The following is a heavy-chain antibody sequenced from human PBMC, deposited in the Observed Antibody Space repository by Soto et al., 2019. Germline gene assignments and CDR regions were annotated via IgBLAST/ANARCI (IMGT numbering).Heavy chain of an antibody. Sequence: ASETLSLTCTVSGGSISSSSYYWGWIRQPPGKGLEWIGSIYYSGSTYYNPSLKSRVTISVDTSKNQFSLKLSSVTAADTAVYYCARLRIREVVTTSKNGVLNWFDPWGQGTLVTVSS. CDR3: ARLRIREVVTTSKNGVLNWFDP. J-gene: IGHJ5*02. CDR2: IYYSGST. D-gene: IGHD2-21*02. CDR1: GGSISSSSYY. V-gene: IGHV4-39*01.